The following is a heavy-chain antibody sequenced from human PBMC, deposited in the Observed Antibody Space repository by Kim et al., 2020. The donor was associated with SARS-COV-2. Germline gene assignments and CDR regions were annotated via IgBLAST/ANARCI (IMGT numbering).Heavy chain of an antibody. CDR3: ARRFLAGGGHFDY. CDR2: ISSGGST. CDR1: GFTFSSHG. Sequence: GGSLRLSCAVSGFTFSSHGLTWVRQAPGKGLEWVAAISSGGSTHYADSVKGRLTISRDSSKNFLFLQMDSMRAEDTAVYYCARRFLAGGGHFDYWGQGVPVTVSS. V-gene: IGHV3-23*01. J-gene: IGHJ4*02. D-gene: IGHD2-15*01.